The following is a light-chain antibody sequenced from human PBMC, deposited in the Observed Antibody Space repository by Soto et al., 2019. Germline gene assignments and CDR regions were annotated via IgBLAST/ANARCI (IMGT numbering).Light chain of an antibody. CDR2: AAS. CDR1: QSVTSNY. V-gene: IGKV3-20*01. CDR3: HQYGSSITWT. Sequence: VLTQSPGTVSLSPGERATLSCRASQSVTSNYLAWYQQKPGQATRLLIYAASSRATGIPDRLSGSGSGTDFTLSSSRLEPEDFAVYYCHQYGSSITWTFGQGTKVEIK. J-gene: IGKJ1*01.